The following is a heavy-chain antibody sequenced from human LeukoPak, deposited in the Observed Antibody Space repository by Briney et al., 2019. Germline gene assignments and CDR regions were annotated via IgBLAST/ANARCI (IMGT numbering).Heavy chain of an antibody. CDR3: ARHMYSGRYYGTDY. CDR2: IYDSGST. V-gene: IGHV4-59*08. D-gene: IGHD1-26*01. J-gene: IGHJ4*02. Sequence: SETLSLTCAVYGGSFSSYYWSWIRQPPGKGLEWIGYIYDSGSTNYNPSLKSRVTISIDTSKNQFSLKLSSVTAADTAVYYCARHMYSGRYYGTDYWGQGTLVTVSS. CDR1: GGSFSSYY.